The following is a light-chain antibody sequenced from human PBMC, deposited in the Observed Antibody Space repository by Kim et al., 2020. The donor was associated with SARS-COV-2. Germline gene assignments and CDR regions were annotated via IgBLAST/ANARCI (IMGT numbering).Light chain of an antibody. CDR3: QVWDSSSDWV. CDR2: YDS. Sequence: SYELTQPPSVSVAPGKTARITCGGNNIGSKSVHWYQQKPGQAPVLVIYYDSDRPSGIPERFSGSNSGNTATLTISRVEVGDEADYYCQVWDSSSDWVFGGGTQLTVL. J-gene: IGLJ3*02. CDR1: NIGSKS. V-gene: IGLV3-21*04.